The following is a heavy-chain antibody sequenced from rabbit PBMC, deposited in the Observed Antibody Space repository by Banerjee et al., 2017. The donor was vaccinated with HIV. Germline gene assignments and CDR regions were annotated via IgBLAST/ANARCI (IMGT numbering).Heavy chain of an antibody. D-gene: IGHD4-1*01. V-gene: IGHV1S45*01. CDR3: ARDLAGVIGWNFNL. Sequence: QEQLKESGGGLVQPGGSLKLSCKASGFDFSSYYMSWVRQAPGKGLEWIACINTSSGNTVYASWAKGRFTISKTSSTTVTLQMTSLTAADTATYFCARDLAGVIGWNFNLWGPGTLVTVS. J-gene: IGHJ4*01. CDR2: INTSSGNT. CDR1: GFDFSSYYM.